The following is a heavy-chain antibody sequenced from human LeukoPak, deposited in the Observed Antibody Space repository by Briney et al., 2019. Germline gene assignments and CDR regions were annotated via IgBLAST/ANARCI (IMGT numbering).Heavy chain of an antibody. CDR1: GFTFSSYA. CDR3: AANPPGVD. V-gene: IGHV3-30-3*01. D-gene: IGHD2-8*01. CDR2: ISYDGSNK. J-gene: IGHJ4*02. Sequence: PGRSLRLSCAASGFTFSSYAMHWVRQAPGKGLEWVAVISYDGSNKYYADSVKGRFTISRDNSKNTLYLQMNSLRAEDTAVYYCAANPPGVDWGQGTLVTVSS.